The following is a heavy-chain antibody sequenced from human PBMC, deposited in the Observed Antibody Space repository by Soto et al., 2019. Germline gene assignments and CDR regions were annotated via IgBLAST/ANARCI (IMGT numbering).Heavy chain of an antibody. CDR2: ISYHGGIT. CDR1: GFTFRNFG. D-gene: IGHD3-10*02. V-gene: IGHV3-30*18. CDR3: AKNLASDFRNSLCSMDV. Sequence: QVQLVESGGGVVHPGKSLRISCAGSGFTFRNFGIHWVRQAPGKGLEWVAYISYHGGITYYADSVKGPFTISRDNSQNTVYLQMNSLRSEDSAVYYCAKNLASDFRNSLCSMDVWGQGTTVTVSS. J-gene: IGHJ6*02.